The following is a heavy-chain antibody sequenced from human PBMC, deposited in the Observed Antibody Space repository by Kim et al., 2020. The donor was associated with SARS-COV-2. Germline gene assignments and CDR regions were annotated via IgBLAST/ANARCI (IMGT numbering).Heavy chain of an antibody. Sequence: GGSLRLSCAASGFSFSSLAMSWVRQAPGKGLQWVATLSAGGETTFYIDSVRGRFTISRDNSKNTLYLQLNSLRADDTAVYYCVKDDHRSGIFVSGFGYWGQGSL. V-gene: IGHV3-23*01. CDR1: GFSFSSLA. J-gene: IGHJ4*02. D-gene: IGHD2-15*01. CDR3: VKDDHRSGIFVSGFGY. CDR2: LSAGGETT.